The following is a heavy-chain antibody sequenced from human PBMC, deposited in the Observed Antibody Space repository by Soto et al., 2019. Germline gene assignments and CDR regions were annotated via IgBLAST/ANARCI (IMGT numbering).Heavy chain of an antibody. D-gene: IGHD3-10*01. CDR3: ARTGYYGSGSYYKH. CDR1: GYTFTGYY. V-gene: IGHV1-2*02. Sequence: ASVKVSCKASGYTFTGYYMHWVRQAPGQGLEWMGWINPNSGGTNYAQKFQGRVTMTRDTSISTAYMELSRLRSDDTAVYYCARTGYYGSGSYYKHWGQGTLVTVSS. CDR2: INPNSGGT. J-gene: IGHJ4*02.